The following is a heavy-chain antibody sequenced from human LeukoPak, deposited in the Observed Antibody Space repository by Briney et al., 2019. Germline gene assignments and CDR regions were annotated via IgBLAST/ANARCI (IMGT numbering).Heavy chain of an antibody. V-gene: IGHV4-30-4*01. CDR1: GGSISSGDYY. D-gene: IGHD3-22*01. Sequence: SETLSLTCTVSGGSISSGDYYWSWIRQPPGKGLEWIGYIYYSGSTYYNPSLKSRVTISVDTSKNQFSLKLSSVTAADTAVYYCARDSSGDYYDSSPELPWGQGTLVTVSS. J-gene: IGHJ4*02. CDR2: IYYSGST. CDR3: ARDSSGDYYDSSPELP.